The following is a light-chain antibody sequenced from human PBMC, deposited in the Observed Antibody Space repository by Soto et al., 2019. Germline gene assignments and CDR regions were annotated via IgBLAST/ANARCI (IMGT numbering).Light chain of an antibody. V-gene: IGKV1-27*01. Sequence: DIQMTQSPSSLSAYAGDRVTITCRASQGITNYLAWYQQKPGKVPKLLIYGASTLQSGVPSRFSGSGSGTDFTLTINSLQPEDVATYYCQKYNDAPRTFGGGTKVEIK. CDR2: GAS. CDR1: QGITNY. J-gene: IGKJ4*01. CDR3: QKYNDAPRT.